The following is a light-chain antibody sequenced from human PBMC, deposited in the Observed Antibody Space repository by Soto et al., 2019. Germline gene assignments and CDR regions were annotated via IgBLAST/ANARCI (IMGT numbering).Light chain of an antibody. V-gene: IGLV1-44*01. CDR2: SNN. CDR1: SSNIGSNT. Sequence: LTQPPSASGTPGQRVTISCSGSSSNIGSNTVNWYQQLPGTAPKLLIYSNNQRPSGVPDRFSGSKSGTSASLAISGLQSEDEADYYCAAWDDSLNGSVFGTGTKLTVL. J-gene: IGLJ1*01. CDR3: AAWDDSLNGSV.